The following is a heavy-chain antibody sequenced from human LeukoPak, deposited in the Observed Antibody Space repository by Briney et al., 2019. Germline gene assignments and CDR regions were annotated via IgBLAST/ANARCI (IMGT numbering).Heavy chain of an antibody. J-gene: IGHJ6*03. CDR1: GFTFSSYW. V-gene: IGHV3-7*01. Sequence: PGGSLRLSCAASGFTFSSYWMSWVRQAPGKGLEWVANIKQDGSEKYYVDSVKGRFTISRDNAKNSLYLQMNSLRAEDTAVYYCARDKPDIVVVPAAMDVWGKGTTVTVSS. CDR2: IKQDGSEK. D-gene: IGHD2-2*01. CDR3: ARDKPDIVVVPAAMDV.